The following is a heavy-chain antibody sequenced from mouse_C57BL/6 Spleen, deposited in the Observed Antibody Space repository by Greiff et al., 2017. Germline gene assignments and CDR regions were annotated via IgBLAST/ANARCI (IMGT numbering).Heavy chain of an antibody. CDR1: GFTFSSYA. Sequence: EVKLVESGGGLVKPGGSLKLSCAASGFTFSSYAMSWVRQTPEKRLEWVATISDGGSYTYYPDNVKGRFTISRDNDKNNLYLQMSHLKSEDTAMYYCARDLGTGDYYAMDYWGQGTSVTVSS. CDR3: ARDLGTGDYYAMDY. D-gene: IGHD3-3*01. J-gene: IGHJ4*01. CDR2: ISDGGSYT. V-gene: IGHV5-4*01.